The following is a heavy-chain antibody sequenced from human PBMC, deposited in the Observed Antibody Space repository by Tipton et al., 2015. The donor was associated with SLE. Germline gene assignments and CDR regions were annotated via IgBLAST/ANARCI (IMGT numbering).Heavy chain of an antibody. Sequence: TLSLTCPVSGGSRVCPYWSWIRRPPGQALEWIAYINYSGGTNYNPSLKSRVTMSIDTSKNQFSLKLSSVTAADTAVHYCVRLELPATKAYYWGTGTLVPVS. CDR2: INYSGGT. J-gene: IGHJ4*02. D-gene: IGHD5-24*01. V-gene: IGHV4-59*08. CDR1: GGSRVCPY. CDR3: VRLELPATKAYY.